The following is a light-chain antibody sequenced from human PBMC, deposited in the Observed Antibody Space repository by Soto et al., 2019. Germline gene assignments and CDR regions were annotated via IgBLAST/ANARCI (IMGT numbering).Light chain of an antibody. CDR3: QHYNNWWT. Sequence: EIVMTQSPATLSVSPGERATLSCRASQSVSSNLAWYQQKPGQAPRLLIYGASTRAAALPTRFSGSGSGTEFTLTHSSLQSEDFAVYYCQHYNNWWTFGQGTKVEIK. V-gene: IGKV3-15*01. J-gene: IGKJ1*01. CDR1: QSVSSN. CDR2: GAS.